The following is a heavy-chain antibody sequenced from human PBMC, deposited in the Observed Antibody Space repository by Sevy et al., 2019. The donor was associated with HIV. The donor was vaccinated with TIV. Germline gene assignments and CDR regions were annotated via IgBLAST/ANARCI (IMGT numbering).Heavy chain of an antibody. D-gene: IGHD6-19*01. Sequence: ASVKVSCKASGYTFTSYGISWVRQPPGQGLEWMGWISAYNGNTNYAQKLQGRVTMTTDTSTSTAYMELRSLRSDDTAVYYCARVEQSATGSGWYRNWGQGTLVTVSS. CDR2: ISAYNGNT. CDR1: GYTFTSYG. V-gene: IGHV1-18*01. J-gene: IGHJ4*02. CDR3: ARVEQSATGSGWYRN.